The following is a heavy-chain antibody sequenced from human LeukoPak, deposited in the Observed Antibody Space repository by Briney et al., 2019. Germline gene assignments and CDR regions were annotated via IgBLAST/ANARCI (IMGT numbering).Heavy chain of an antibody. CDR1: GYSFTTYW. CDR2: IYPDDSDT. CDR3: ARQWSDSSHPVEVMDV. V-gene: IGHV5-51*01. Sequence: GESLNISCEASGYSFTTYWIGWVRQMPGKGLEWMGIIYPDDSDTRYSPSFQGQVTISADKSVSTAYLQWNSLKASDTAMYYCARQWSDSSHPVEVMDVWGHGTTVTVSS. J-gene: IGHJ6*02. D-gene: IGHD3-3*01.